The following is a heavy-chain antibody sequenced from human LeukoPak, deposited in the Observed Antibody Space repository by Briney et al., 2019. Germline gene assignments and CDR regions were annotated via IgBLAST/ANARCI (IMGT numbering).Heavy chain of an antibody. CDR2: VSPDGRTT. D-gene: IGHD3/OR15-3a*01. Sequence: GGSLRLSCAASGFTFRRYAMHWVRQTPGKGLLLVSYVSPDGRTTYYGDSVKGRLTISRDNPKNTLYLQLNSLSAEDTAVYYCSRNGLASTYDIWGQGTMVTVSS. CDR3: SRNGLASTYDI. CDR1: GFTFRRYA. V-gene: IGHV3-74*01. J-gene: IGHJ3*02.